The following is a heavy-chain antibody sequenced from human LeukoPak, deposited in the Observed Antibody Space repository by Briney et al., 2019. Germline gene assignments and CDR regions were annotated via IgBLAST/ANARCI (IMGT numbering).Heavy chain of an antibody. CDR1: GFTFDDYA. CDR2: LNWSGDST. J-gene: IGHJ4*02. V-gene: IGHV3-20*04. CDR3: ARGYSGYDYGYYFDY. D-gene: IGHD5-12*01. Sequence: AGGSLRLSCAASGFTFDDYAMSWVRQAPGKGLEWVSGLNWSGDSTGYADSVKGRFSISRDNAKNSLYLQMTSLRAEDTALYYCARGYSGYDYGYYFDYWGQGTLVTVSS.